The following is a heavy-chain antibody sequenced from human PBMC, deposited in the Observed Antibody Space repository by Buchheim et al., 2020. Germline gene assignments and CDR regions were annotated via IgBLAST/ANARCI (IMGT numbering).Heavy chain of an antibody. CDR1: GFTVSNAW. Sequence: EVQLVESGGGLVKPGGSLRLSCAASGFTVSNAWMSWVRQAPGKGLEWLGRIKMKTDGGTTDYVAPVNGRFTISRDDAKNTMYLQMDSLKIEDTAVYYCTTDHYVWGNYRPIDYWGQGTL. V-gene: IGHV3-15*01. CDR2: IKMKTDGGTT. D-gene: IGHD3-16*02. CDR3: TTDHYVWGNYRPIDY. J-gene: IGHJ4*02.